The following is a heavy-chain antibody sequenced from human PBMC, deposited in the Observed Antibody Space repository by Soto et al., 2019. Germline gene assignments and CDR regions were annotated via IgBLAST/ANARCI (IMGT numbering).Heavy chain of an antibody. CDR2: VSGSGHVT. V-gene: IGHV3-23*01. D-gene: IGHD6-13*01. CDR3: AKDRDTSSWTGASDI. CDR1: GFTFGSYA. J-gene: IGHJ3*02. Sequence: EVQLLESGGGLVQPGGSLRLSCAASGFTFGSYAMNWVRQAPGKGLEWVSAVSGSGHVTYYAVSVNGRFTVSRDNSKNTLSLLMTNLRAEDTAVYYSAKDRDTSSWTGASDIWGQGTMVIVSS.